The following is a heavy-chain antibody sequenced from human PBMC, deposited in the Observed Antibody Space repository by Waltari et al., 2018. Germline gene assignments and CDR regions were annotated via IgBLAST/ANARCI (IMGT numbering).Heavy chain of an antibody. V-gene: IGHV1-2*02. Sequence: QVQLVQSGAEVTKPGASVKVSCKASGYTFTGYYLHSVRQAPGQGLVVRGGINTKSSGPNYNRNVQGRATMSMDTSISTAYMELSRLRSVDTAVYSCARDPFPDQLSYYFDYWGQGTLVTVSS. CDR3: ARDPFPDQLSYYFDY. J-gene: IGHJ4*02. CDR1: GYTFTGYY. D-gene: IGHD2-2*01. CDR2: INTKSSGP.